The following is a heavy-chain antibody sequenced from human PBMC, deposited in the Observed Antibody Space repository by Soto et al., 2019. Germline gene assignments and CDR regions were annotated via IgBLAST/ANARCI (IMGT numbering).Heavy chain of an antibody. CDR1: GVSIRSGDYY. J-gene: IGHJ4*02. Sequence: SETLSLTCTVSGVSIRSGDYYWILIRQHPGKGLEWIGYIYYSGSTYYNPSLKSRVTISVDTSKNQFSLKLSSVTAADTAVYYGARGPGTMAKIAYWGQGTLVTVAS. V-gene: IGHV4-31*03. D-gene: IGHD3-10*01. CDR2: IYYSGST. CDR3: ARGPGTMAKIAY.